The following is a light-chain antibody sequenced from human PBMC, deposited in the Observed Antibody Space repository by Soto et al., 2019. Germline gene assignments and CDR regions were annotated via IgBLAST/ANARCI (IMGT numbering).Light chain of an antibody. V-gene: IGKV3-20*01. J-gene: IGKJ1*01. CDR1: QSVTNSF. Sequence: EIVLAQSPGTLSLSPGERATLSCRASQSVTNSFLAWYQQKPGQAPRLLIYGASRRATGIPDRFTGSGSGTDFNLTISRLEPEDFAVYYCQQYVSSPWAFGQGTKVDI. CDR3: QQYVSSPWA. CDR2: GAS.